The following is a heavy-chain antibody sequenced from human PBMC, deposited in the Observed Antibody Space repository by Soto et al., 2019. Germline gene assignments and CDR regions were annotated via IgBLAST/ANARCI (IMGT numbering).Heavy chain of an antibody. CDR1: GYTFTSYG. CDR2: MNPNSGNT. D-gene: IGHD3-3*01. J-gene: IGHJ6*03. V-gene: IGHV1-8*02. Sequence: GASVKVSCKASGYTFTSYGISWVRQAPGQGLEWMGWMNPNSGNTGYAQKFQGRVTMTRNTSISTAYMELSSLRSEDTAVYYCARLSTRFLEWPSGYYYYYMDVWGKGTTVTVS. CDR3: ARLSTRFLEWPSGYYYYYMDV.